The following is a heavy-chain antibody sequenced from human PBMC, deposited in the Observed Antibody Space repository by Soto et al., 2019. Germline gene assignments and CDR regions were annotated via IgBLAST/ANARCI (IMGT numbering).Heavy chain of an antibody. V-gene: IGHV3-21*01. D-gene: IGHD6-6*01. CDR3: ARDGVAARLDY. CDR2: ISSSSSYI. CDR1: GFTFSSYS. J-gene: IGHJ4*02. Sequence: EVQLVESGGGLVKPGGSLRLSCAASGFTFSSYSMNWVRQAPGKGLEWVSSISSSSSYIYYADSVKGRSTISRDNAKNSLYLQMNSVSAEDTAVYYCARDGVAARLDYWGQGTLVTVSS.